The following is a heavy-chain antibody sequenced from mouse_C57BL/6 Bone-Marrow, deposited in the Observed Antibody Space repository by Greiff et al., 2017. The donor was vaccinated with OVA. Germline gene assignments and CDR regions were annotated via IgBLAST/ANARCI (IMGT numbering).Heavy chain of an antibody. D-gene: IGHD1-1*01. CDR1: GYAFTNYL. CDR3: ARGDYGPLYYYAMDD. CDR2: IYPGGGYT. J-gene: IGHJ4*01. Sequence: QVQLQQSGAELVRPGTSVKVSCKASGYAFTNYLIEWVKQRPGQGLEWIGDIYPGGGYTNYNEKFKGKATLTADKSSSTAYMQFSSLTSEDSAIYYCARGDYGPLYYYAMDDWGQGTSVTVSS. V-gene: IGHV1-63*01.